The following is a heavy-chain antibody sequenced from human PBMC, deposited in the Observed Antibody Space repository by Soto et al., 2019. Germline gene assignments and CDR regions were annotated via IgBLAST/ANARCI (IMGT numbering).Heavy chain of an antibody. CDR2: IIPIFGTA. J-gene: IGHJ5*02. V-gene: IGHV1-69*13. Sequence: ASVKVSCKASGGTFSSYAISWVRQAPGQRLERMGGIIPIFGTANYAQKLQGRVTITADESTSTAYMELSSLRSEDTAVYYCAWFCSGGSCYGWFDPWGQGTLVTVSS. D-gene: IGHD2-15*01. CDR3: AWFCSGGSCYGWFDP. CDR1: GGTFSSYA.